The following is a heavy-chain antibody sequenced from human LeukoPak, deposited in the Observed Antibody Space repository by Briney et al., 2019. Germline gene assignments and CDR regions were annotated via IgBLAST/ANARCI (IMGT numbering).Heavy chain of an antibody. CDR3: ARALKMEFDWFAAFDY. CDR2: INAGNGNT. CDR1: GYTFTSYA. D-gene: IGHD3-9*01. Sequence: GASVKVSFKASGYTFTSYAMHWVRQAPGQRLEWMGWINAGNGNTKYSQKFQGRVTITRDTSASTAYMELSSLRSEDTAVYYCARALKMEFDWFAAFDYWGQGTLVAVSS. J-gene: IGHJ4*02. V-gene: IGHV1-3*01.